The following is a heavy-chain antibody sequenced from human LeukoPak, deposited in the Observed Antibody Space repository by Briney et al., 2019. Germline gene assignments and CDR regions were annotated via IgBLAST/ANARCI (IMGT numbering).Heavy chain of an antibody. CDR3: ARRAGAYSHPYDY. CDR1: GFTFSSYS. J-gene: IGHJ4*02. V-gene: IGHV3-48*01. D-gene: IGHD4/OR15-4a*01. CDR2: ISSSSNTI. Sequence: GGSLRLSCAASGFTFSSYSMNWVRQAPGKGPEWVSYISSSSNTIYYADSVKGRFTISRDNSKNTLYLQMNSLRAEDTAVYYCARRAGAYSHPYDYWGQGTLVTVSS.